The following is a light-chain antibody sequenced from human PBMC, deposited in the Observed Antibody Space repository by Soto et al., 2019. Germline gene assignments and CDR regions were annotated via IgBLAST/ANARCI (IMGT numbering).Light chain of an antibody. CDR1: QSVSSAY. CDR3: QQYNRSPWM. CDR2: GSF. J-gene: IGKJ1*01. V-gene: IGKV3-20*01. Sequence: ETVLTQSPDTLSLSPGETATLSCRASQSVSSAYLAWYQQKPGQAPRLLIYGSFIRATGIPDRFSGYSRSGTDFTLTISVLEPEYFAMYVCQQYNRSPWMFGQETKVEIK.